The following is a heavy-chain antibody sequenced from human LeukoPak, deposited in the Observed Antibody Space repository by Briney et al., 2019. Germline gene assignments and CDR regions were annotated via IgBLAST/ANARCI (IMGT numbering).Heavy chain of an antibody. D-gene: IGHD5-18*01. V-gene: IGHV4-59*01. CDR2: IYYSGST. J-gene: IGHJ5*02. CDR1: GGSISSYY. Sequence: ASETLSLTCTVSGGSISSYYWSWIRQPPGKGLEWIGYIYYSGSTNYNPSLKSRVTISVDTSNNQFSLKLSSVTAADTAVYYCARDSGYSYGYNWFDPWGQGTLVTVSS. CDR3: ARDSGYSYGYNWFDP.